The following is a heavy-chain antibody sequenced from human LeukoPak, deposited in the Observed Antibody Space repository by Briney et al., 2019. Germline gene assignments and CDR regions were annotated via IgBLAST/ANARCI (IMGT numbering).Heavy chain of an antibody. Sequence: GGSLRLSCAASGFTFSSYWMSWVRQAPGKGLEWVAQIKQDGSDKTYVDSVKGRFTVSRDNAENSLFLQMDSLRVEDTAFYDSVVPPRSTSFDYWGQGTLVTVSS. CDR1: GFTFSSYW. CDR3: VVPPRSTSFDY. D-gene: IGHD4/OR15-4a*01. CDR2: IKQDGSDK. V-gene: IGHV3-7*01. J-gene: IGHJ4*02.